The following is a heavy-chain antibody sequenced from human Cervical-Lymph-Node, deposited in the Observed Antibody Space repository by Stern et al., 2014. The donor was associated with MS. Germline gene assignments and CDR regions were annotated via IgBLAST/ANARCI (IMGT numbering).Heavy chain of an antibody. J-gene: IGHJ4*02. Sequence: EVQLVESGGGLVQPGGSLRLSCAVSGFTFSSYAVGWVRQAPGKGLEWVSGISGSGGSTYYAGSVKGRFTISRDNSKNTLYLQMNSLRAEDTAVYYCAKATSVAAAGTWFDYWGQGTLVTVSS. CDR2: ISGSGGST. D-gene: IGHD6-13*01. CDR1: GFTFSSYA. CDR3: AKATSVAAAGTWFDY. V-gene: IGHV3-23*04.